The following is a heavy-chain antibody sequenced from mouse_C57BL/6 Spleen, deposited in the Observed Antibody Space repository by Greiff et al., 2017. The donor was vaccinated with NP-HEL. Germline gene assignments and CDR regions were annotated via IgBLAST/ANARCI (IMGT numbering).Heavy chain of an antibody. V-gene: IGHV1-82*01. CDR1: GYAFSSSW. CDR2: IYPGDGDT. Sequence: VKLQESGPELVKPGASVKISCKASGYAFSSSWMNWVKQRPGKGLEWIGRIYPGDGDTNYNGKFKGKATLTADKSSSTAYMQLSSLTSEDSAVYFCAREGKDYWGQGTTLTVSS. J-gene: IGHJ2*01. CDR3: AREGKDY.